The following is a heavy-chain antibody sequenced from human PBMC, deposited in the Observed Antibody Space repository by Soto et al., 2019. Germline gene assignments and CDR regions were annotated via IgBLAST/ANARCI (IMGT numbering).Heavy chain of an antibody. CDR3: ARDRGIVVVPAAHPPAYYYYGMDV. Sequence: ASVKVSCKASGYTFTSYGISWVRQAPGQGLEWMGWISAYNGNTNYAQKLQGRVTMTTDTSTSTAYMELRSLRSDDTAVYYCARDRGIVVVPAAHPPAYYYYGMDVWGQGTTVTVSS. D-gene: IGHD2-2*01. J-gene: IGHJ6*02. CDR1: GYTFTSYG. V-gene: IGHV1-18*04. CDR2: ISAYNGNT.